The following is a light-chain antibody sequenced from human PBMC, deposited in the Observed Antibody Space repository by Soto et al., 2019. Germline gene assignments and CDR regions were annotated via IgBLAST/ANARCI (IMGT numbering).Light chain of an antibody. J-gene: IGLJ3*02. CDR3: CSYAYSILWL. V-gene: IGLV2-14*01. Sequence: QSVLTQPASVSGSPGQSITISCTGTSSDIGAYDYVSWYQQHPGKAPKLMIYGVTNRPPGVSNRFSGSKSGNTASLTISGLQAEDEADYYCCSYAYSILWLFGGGTKVTVL. CDR1: SSDIGAYDY. CDR2: GVT.